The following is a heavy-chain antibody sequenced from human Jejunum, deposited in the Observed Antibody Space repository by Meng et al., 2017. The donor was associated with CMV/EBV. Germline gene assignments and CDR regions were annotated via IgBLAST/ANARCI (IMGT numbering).Heavy chain of an antibody. CDR3: SRNLGAAFWSGYAFDF. D-gene: IGHD3-3*01. V-gene: IGHV3-7*01. Sequence: FSGYSMGWIRQAPGKGLEWMDNIKQDGSEKYYEDSMRGRFTVSRDNEKNSLYMQMNSLRAEDTAVYYCSRNLGAAFWSGYAFDFWGQGTQVTVSS. J-gene: IGHJ4*02. CDR2: IKQDGSEK. CDR1: FSGYS.